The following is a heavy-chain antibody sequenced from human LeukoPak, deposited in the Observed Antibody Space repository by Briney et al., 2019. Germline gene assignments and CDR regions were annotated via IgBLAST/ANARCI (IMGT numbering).Heavy chain of an antibody. J-gene: IGHJ4*02. D-gene: IGHD1-26*01. Sequence: GGSLRLSCAASGFTFSSYSMNWVRQAPGKGLGWVSYISSSSSTIYYADSVKGRFTISRDNAKNSLYLQMNRLRAEDTAVYYCARRFWEKRVYFDYWGQGTLVTVSS. V-gene: IGHV3-48*04. CDR3: ARRFWEKRVYFDY. CDR2: ISSSSSTI. CDR1: GFTFSSYS.